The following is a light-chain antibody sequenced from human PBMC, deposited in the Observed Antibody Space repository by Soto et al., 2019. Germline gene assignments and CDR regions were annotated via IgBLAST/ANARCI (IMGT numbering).Light chain of an antibody. CDR1: QSVSRNY. Sequence: EIVLTQSPGTLSLSPGERATLSCRASQSVSRNYLAWYQQKPGQAPRLLIYAASSRATDVPDRFSGSGSGTDFTLTISRLEPEDFAVYFCQQYGSSPRTFGQGTKVEIK. V-gene: IGKV3-20*01. CDR2: AAS. CDR3: QQYGSSPRT. J-gene: IGKJ1*01.